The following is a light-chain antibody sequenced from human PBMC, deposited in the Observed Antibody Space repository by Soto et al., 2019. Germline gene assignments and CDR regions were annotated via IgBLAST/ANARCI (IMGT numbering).Light chain of an antibody. CDR3: ATWDDSLSAVV. CDR2: SDN. Sequence: QSVLTQPPSASGTPGQRVTISCSGSSSHIGSNTVNWYQQLPGTAPKVRIYSDNQRPSGVPDRFSGSKSGTSASLAISGLQSEDEAHYCCATWDDSLSAVVFGGGTKLTVL. V-gene: IGLV1-44*01. J-gene: IGLJ2*01. CDR1: SSHIGSNT.